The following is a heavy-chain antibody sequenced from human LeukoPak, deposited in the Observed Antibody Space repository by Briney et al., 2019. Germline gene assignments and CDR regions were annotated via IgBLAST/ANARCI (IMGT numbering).Heavy chain of an antibody. CDR3: ASFGEAVAVDY. CDR2: ISSSGSTI. CDR1: GFTFSSYE. Sequence: GGSMRLACAASGFTFSSYEMNWVRQAPGKWLEWVSYISSSGSTIYYADSVKGRFTISRDNAKNSLYLQMNSLRAEDTAVYYCASFGEAVAVDYWGQGTLVTVSS. J-gene: IGHJ4*02. D-gene: IGHD6-19*01. V-gene: IGHV3-48*03.